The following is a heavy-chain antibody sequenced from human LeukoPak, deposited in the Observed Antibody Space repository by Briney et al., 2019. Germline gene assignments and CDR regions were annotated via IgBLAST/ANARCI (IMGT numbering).Heavy chain of an antibody. CDR3: AKDLRPYYYYYGMDV. CDR2: ICWHNGII. D-gene: IGHD3-16*01. CDR1: GFTFDEYA. V-gene: IGHV3-9*01. J-gene: IGHJ6*02. Sequence: GGSLRLSRAASGFTFDEYAMHWVRHTPGKGLEWVSGICWHNGIIGYADSVKGRFTISRDNAKNSLYLQMDSLRAEDTALYYCAKDLRPYYYYYGMDVWGQGTTVTVSS.